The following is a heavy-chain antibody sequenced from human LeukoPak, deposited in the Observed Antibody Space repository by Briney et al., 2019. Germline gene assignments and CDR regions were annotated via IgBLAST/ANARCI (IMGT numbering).Heavy chain of an antibody. J-gene: IGHJ4*02. CDR3: ARDDSRVNSYGPADY. Sequence: SETLSLTCAVYGGSFSGYYWSWIRQPPGKGLEWIGQINHSGSTNYSPSLKSRVTISVDTSKNQFSLKLSSVTAADTAVYYCARDDSRVNSYGPADYWGQGTLVTVSS. D-gene: IGHD5-18*01. V-gene: IGHV4-34*01. CDR1: GGSFSGYY. CDR2: INHSGST.